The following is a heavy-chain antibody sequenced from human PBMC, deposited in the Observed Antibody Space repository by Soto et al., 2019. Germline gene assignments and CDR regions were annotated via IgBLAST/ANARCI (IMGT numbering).Heavy chain of an antibody. V-gene: IGHV3-48*01. CDR1: GFTFSSYS. CDR2: ISSSSSTI. CDR3: ARHPERIAEIGWFDP. J-gene: IGHJ5*02. Sequence: EVQLVESGGGLVQPGGSLRLSCAASGFTFSSYSMNWVRQAPGKGLEWVSYISSSSSTIYYADSVKGRFTISRDNAKNSLYLQMNSLRAVDTAVYYCARHPERIAEIGWFDPWGQGTLVPVSS. D-gene: IGHD6-13*01.